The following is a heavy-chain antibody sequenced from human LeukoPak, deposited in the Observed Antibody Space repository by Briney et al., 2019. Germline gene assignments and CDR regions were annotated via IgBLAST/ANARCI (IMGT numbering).Heavy chain of an antibody. D-gene: IGHD4-17*01. CDR3: ARVRGKYGDCVRWFDP. CDR1: GFTFSDYY. V-gene: IGHV3-11*06. Sequence: GGSLRLSCAASGFTFSDYYMSWIRQAPGKGLEWVSSISSSSSYIYYADSVKGRFTISRDNAKNSLYLQMNSLRAEDTAVYYCARVRGKYGDCVRWFDPWGQGTLVTVSS. CDR2: ISSSSSYI. J-gene: IGHJ5*02.